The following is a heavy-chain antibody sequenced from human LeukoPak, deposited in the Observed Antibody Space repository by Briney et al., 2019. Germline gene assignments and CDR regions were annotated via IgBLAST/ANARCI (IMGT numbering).Heavy chain of an antibody. V-gene: IGHV3-30*18. CDR3: VKDHSGYSYGDY. D-gene: IGHD5-18*01. CDR1: GFTFSSYG. J-gene: IGHJ4*02. Sequence: GGSLRLSCAASGFTFSSYGMHWVRQAPGKGLEWVAVISYDGSNKYYADSVKGRFTISRDNSKNTLYLQMDSLRAKGTAVYYCVKDHSGYSYGDYWGQGTLVTVSS. CDR2: ISYDGSNK.